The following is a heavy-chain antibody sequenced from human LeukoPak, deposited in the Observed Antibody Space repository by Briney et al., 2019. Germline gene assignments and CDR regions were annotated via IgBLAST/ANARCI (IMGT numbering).Heavy chain of an antibody. Sequence: GSLRLSCAASGFTFSNAWMSWIRQPPGKGLEWIGHIYYSGSATYNPSLESRVSISVDTSKNQFSPKVNSVTAADTAVYYCARVEYGFGFLSWFDPWGQGTLVTVSS. CDR3: ARVEYGFGFLSWFDP. D-gene: IGHD5-18*01. V-gene: IGHV4-59*01. CDR1: GFTFSNAW. CDR2: IYYSGSA. J-gene: IGHJ5*02.